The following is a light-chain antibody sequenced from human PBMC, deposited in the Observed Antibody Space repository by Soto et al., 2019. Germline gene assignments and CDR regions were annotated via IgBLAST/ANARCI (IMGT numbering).Light chain of an antibody. CDR1: QSISSW. Sequence: DIQMTQSPSTVSASVGDRVTITCRASQSISSWLAWYQQKPGKAPNLLIYKASSLESGVPSRFSGSGYGTEFTLTISSLQPEDFATYFCQQYNSYPTCGGGTKVEIK. CDR2: KAS. J-gene: IGKJ4*01. V-gene: IGKV1-5*03. CDR3: QQYNSYPT.